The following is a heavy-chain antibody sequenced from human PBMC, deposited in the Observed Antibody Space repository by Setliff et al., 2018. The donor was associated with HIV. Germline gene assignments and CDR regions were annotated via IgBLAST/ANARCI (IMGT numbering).Heavy chain of an antibody. J-gene: IGHJ4*02. Sequence: SETLSLTCTVSGDSVRSSRYYWSWIRQPAGVGLEWIGRFDSSGGTDYNPSLKSRVTISVDTSKNQFSLKLSSVTAADTAVYYCARGSAYYYGSGIDYWGQGTLVTVSS. CDR3: ARGSAYYYGSGIDY. CDR2: FDSSGGT. V-gene: IGHV4-61*10. CDR1: GDSVRSSRYY. D-gene: IGHD3-10*01.